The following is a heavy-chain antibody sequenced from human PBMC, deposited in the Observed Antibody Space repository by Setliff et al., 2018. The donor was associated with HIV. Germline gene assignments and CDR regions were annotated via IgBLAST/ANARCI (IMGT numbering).Heavy chain of an antibody. V-gene: IGHV5-51*01. CDR3: ATSPGTYSDSSASYFDY. Sequence: PGESLKISCKGSGYTFPHAWIGWVRQMPGNGLEWMGIIYLSDSDTRYSRSFQGQVTISVDQSITTAYLQWSSLKASDTAMYYCATSPGTYSDSSASYFDYWGQGTLVTVSS. J-gene: IGHJ4*02. D-gene: IGHD6-6*01. CDR1: GYTFPHAW. CDR2: IYLSDSDT.